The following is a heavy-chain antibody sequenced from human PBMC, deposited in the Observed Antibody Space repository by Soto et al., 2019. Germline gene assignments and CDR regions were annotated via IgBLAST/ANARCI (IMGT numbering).Heavy chain of an antibody. J-gene: IGHJ2*01. CDR1: GDFISNFY. D-gene: IGHD2-8*01. Sequence: QVQLQESGPGLVKPSETLSLTCTVSGDFISNFYWCWIRQPAGKGLQSLGRISASGRSNYNPNLQSRVAMSLDTSKNQFSLRLTSLSAADTAVYFCARGMGRYFDLWGRGTLVTVFS. CDR2: ISASGRS. V-gene: IGHV4-4*07. CDR3: ARGMGRYFDL.